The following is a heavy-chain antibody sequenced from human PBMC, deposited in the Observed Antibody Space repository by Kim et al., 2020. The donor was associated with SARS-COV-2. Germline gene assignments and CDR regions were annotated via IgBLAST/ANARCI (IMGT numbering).Heavy chain of an antibody. J-gene: IGHJ5*02. D-gene: IGHD3-10*01. CDR1: GFSLSTSGVG. CDR3: AHSSAYGSGSYYNVNWFDP. V-gene: IGHV2-5*02. Sequence: SGPTLVKPTQTLTLTCTFSGFSLSTSGVGVGWIRQPPGKALEWLALIYWDDDKRYSPSLKSRLTITKDTSKNQVVLTMTNMDPVDTATYYCAHSSAYGSGSYYNVNWFDPWGQGTLVTVSS. CDR2: IYWDDDK.